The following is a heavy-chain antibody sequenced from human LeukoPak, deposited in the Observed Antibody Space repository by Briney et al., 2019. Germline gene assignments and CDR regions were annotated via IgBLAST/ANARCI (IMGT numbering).Heavy chain of an antibody. CDR1: GGSFSGYL. J-gene: IGHJ4*02. Sequence: SETLSLTCTVSGGSFSGYLWSWIRQPPGKGLEWIGYISNSGSTNYNPSLKSRVSISLDTSKNQFSLQLSSVTAADTAVYYCARSQGLYWGKGTLVTVS. CDR2: ISNSGST. V-gene: IGHV4-59*13. CDR3: ARSQGLY.